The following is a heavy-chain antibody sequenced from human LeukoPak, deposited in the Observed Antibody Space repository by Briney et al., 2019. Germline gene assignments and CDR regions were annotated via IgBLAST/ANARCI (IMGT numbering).Heavy chain of an antibody. CDR1: GGSISSYY. CDR3: ARDLYLNFKYSSGWYDPVEYYYYYMDV. V-gene: IGHV4-4*07. CDR2: IYTSGST. D-gene: IGHD6-19*01. Sequence: KPSETLSLTCTVSGGSISSYYWSWIRQPAGKGLEWIGRIYTSGSTNYNPSLKSRVTMSVDTSKNQFSLKLSSVTAADTAVYYCARDLYLNFKYSSGWYDPVEYYYYYMDVWGKGTTVTVSS. J-gene: IGHJ6*03.